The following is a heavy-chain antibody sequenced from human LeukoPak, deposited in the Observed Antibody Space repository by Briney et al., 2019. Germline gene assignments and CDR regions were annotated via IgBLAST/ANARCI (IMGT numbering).Heavy chain of an antibody. CDR2: INPSGGST. V-gene: IGHV1-46*01. CDR3: ARWSSGWYYFDY. D-gene: IGHD6-19*01. J-gene: IGHJ4*02. Sequence: GASVKVSCKASGYTFTSYYMHWVRQAPGQGLEWMGIINPSGGSTSYAQKFQGRVTMTRDMSTSTVYMELSSLRSEDTAVYYCARWSSGWYYFDYWGQGTLVTVSS. CDR1: GYTFTSYY.